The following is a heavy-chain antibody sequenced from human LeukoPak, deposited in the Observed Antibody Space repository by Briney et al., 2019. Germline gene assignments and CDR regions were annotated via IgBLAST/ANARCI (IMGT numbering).Heavy chain of an antibody. CDR2: INHSGST. CDR1: GGSFSGYY. CDR3: ARETSNYLNWFDP. D-gene: IGHD4-11*01. J-gene: IGHJ5*02. V-gene: IGHV4-34*01. Sequence: PSETLSLTCAVYGGSFSGYYWSWIRQPPGKGLEWIGEINHSGSTNYNPSLKSRVTISVDTSKNQFSLKLSSVTAADTAVYYCARETSNYLNWFDPWGQGTLVTVSS.